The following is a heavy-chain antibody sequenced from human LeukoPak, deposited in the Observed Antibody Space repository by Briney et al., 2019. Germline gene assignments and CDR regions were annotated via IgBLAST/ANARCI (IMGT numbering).Heavy chain of an antibody. D-gene: IGHD2-15*01. Sequence: GGSLRLSCAASGFTFSSYAMHWVRQAPGKGLEWVAVISYDGSNKYYADSVKGRFTISRDNSKNTLYLQMNSLRAEDTAVYYCARDQGSGYCSGGSCDGHAFDIWGQGTMVTVSS. V-gene: IGHV3-30-3*01. J-gene: IGHJ3*02. CDR3: ARDQGSGYCSGGSCDGHAFDI. CDR2: ISYDGSNK. CDR1: GFTFSSYA.